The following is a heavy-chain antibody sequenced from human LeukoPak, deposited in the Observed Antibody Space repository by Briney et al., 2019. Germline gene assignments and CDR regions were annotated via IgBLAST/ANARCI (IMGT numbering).Heavy chain of an antibody. D-gene: IGHD3-9*01. Sequence: GGSLRLPCAASGFTFSDYNMNWLRQAPGKGLEWVSYITNSGSTIRYADSVKGRFTISRDNAKNSLYLQMNSLRAEDTAVYYCARSIGLTGGGVDVWGQGTTVTVSS. V-gene: IGHV3-11*01. CDR2: ITNSGSTI. CDR1: GFTFSDYN. J-gene: IGHJ6*02. CDR3: ARSIGLTGGGVDV.